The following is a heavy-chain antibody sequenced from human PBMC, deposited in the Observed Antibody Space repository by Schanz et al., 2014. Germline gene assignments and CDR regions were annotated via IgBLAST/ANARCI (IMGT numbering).Heavy chain of an antibody. J-gene: IGHJ3*01. CDR1: GFTFSSYW. Sequence: VQLVESGGGVVQPGGSLRLSCAASGFTFSSYWMHWVRQAPGKGLEWVAGISGSGGSTDYADSVKGRFIISRDSSKNTLFLQMNSLRAEDTAVYFCARDGGRDGYNLAFDVWGQGTLVTVSS. CDR3: ARDGGRDGYNLAFDV. D-gene: IGHD5-12*01. V-gene: IGHV3-23*04. CDR2: ISGSGGST.